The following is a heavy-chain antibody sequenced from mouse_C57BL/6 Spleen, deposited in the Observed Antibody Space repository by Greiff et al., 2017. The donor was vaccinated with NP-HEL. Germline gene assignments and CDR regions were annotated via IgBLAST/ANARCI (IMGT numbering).Heavy chain of an antibody. V-gene: IGHV3-6*01. CDR1: GYSITSGYY. J-gene: IGHJ2*01. D-gene: IGHD2-2*01. CDR3: AREGWVTYFDY. CDR2: ISYDGSN. Sequence: EVQLQESGPGLVKPSQSLSLTCSVTGYSITSGYYWNWIRQFPGNKLEWMGYISYDGSNNYNPSLKNRISITRDTSKTQFFLKLNSVTTEDTATYYCAREGWVTYFDYWGQGTTLTVSS.